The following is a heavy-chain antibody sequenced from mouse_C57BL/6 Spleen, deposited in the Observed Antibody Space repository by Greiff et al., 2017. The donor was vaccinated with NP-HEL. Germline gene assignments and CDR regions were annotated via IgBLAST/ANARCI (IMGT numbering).Heavy chain of an antibody. CDR1: GYTFTSYW. CDR3: ARERYDGYEEDYFDD. J-gene: IGHJ2*01. D-gene: IGHD2-3*01. CDR2: INPSSGGT. Sequence: QVQLQQPGTELVKPGASVKLSCKASGYTFTSYWMHWVKQRPGQGLEWIGNINPSSGGTNYNETFTSKATMTVDKSSSTAYMLLSSLTCEDSAVYYGARERYDGYEEDYFDDGGQGTTLTVAS. V-gene: IGHV1-53*01.